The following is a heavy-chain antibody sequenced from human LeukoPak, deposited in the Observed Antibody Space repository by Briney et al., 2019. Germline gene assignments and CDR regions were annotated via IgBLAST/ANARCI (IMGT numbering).Heavy chain of an antibody. CDR3: ARWGAPPDYSSSSGYFDY. J-gene: IGHJ4*02. CDR2: IYYSGSI. Sequence: SETLSLTCTVSGGSISSYYWSWIRQPPGKGLEWIGYIYYSGSINYNPSLKSRVTISVDTSKNQFSLKLSSVTAADTAVYYCARWGAPPDYSSSSGYFDYWGQGTLVTASS. V-gene: IGHV4-59*01. D-gene: IGHD6-6*01. CDR1: GGSISSYY.